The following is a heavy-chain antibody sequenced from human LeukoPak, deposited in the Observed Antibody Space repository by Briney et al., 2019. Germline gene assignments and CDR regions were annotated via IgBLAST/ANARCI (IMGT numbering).Heavy chain of an antibody. D-gene: IGHD3-3*01. J-gene: IGHJ3*02. CDR2: IYYSGST. CDR3: ATGVVISYRDAFDI. Sequence: PSETLSLTCTVSGGSISSSSYYWGWIRQPPGKGLEWIGSIYYSGSTYYNPSLKSRVTISVDTSKNQFSLKLSSVTAADTAVYYCATGVVISYRDAFDIWGQGTMVTVSS. CDR1: GGSISSSSYY. V-gene: IGHV4-39*01.